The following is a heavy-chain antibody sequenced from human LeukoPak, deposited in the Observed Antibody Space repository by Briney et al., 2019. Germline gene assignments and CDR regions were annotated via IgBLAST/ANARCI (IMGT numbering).Heavy chain of an antibody. Sequence: GGSLRLSCAVSGFTFSSYAMSWVRQAPGKGLEWVSGISGSAMSTYYADSVKGRFTITRDNSKNTLYLQMNSLRVEDTAVYYCAKDQMGVTMVREAREYFDYWGQGSLVTVSS. CDR3: AKDQMGVTMVREAREYFDY. CDR2: ISGSAMST. V-gene: IGHV3-23*01. CDR1: GFTFSSYA. D-gene: IGHD3-10*01. J-gene: IGHJ4*02.